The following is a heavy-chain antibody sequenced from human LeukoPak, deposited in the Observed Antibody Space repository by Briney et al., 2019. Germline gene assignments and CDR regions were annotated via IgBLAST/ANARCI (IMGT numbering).Heavy chain of an antibody. CDR3: ARAGGSTVSHSDY. Sequence: PGGSLRLSCAASGFTFSSYSMNWIRQAPGKGLEWVSSISSSTSYIYYADSVKGRFTISKDSAKNSLCLQMNSLRAEDTAVYYCARAGGSTVSHSDYWGQGTLVTVSS. CDR2: ISSSTSYI. CDR1: GFTFSSYS. D-gene: IGHD4-17*01. V-gene: IGHV3-21*01. J-gene: IGHJ4*02.